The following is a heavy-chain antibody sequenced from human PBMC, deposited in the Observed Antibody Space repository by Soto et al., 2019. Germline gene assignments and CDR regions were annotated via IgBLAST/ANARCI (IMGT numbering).Heavy chain of an antibody. Sequence: QVQLVESGGGVVERGGALRLSCAASGFTFRNHGMHWVRQAPGKGLGWLTVIWYDGSHKYYADSVKGRFTTSRDNSECTLSAEMDRLRAEAAAVSYCGSSADVGRGGGGDLWGQGTLVTVSS. CDR1: GFTFRNHG. D-gene: IGHD1-26*01. CDR3: GSSADVGRGGGGDL. J-gene: IGHJ5*02. V-gene: IGHV3-33*01. CDR2: IWYDGSHK.